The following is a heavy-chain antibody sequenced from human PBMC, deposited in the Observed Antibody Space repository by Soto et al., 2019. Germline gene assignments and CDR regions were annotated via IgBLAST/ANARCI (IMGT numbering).Heavy chain of an antibody. CDR2: IKTDGTST. Sequence: EVQLVESGGGLVQPGGSLTLSCAASGFTFSRHWMHWVRQAPGKGLVWVSRIKTDGTSTSYADSVKGRFTISRDNAKNTLGLQMNSLTAEDTAVYYCARDMRAVPWYGGVSSAFDIWGQGTVDTVSS. CDR1: GFTFSRHW. CDR3: ARDMRAVPWYGGVSSAFDI. V-gene: IGHV3-74*01. D-gene: IGHD3-10*01. J-gene: IGHJ3*02.